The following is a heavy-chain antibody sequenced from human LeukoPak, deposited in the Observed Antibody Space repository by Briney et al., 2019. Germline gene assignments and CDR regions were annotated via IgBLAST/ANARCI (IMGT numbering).Heavy chain of an antibody. D-gene: IGHD1-1*01. CDR1: GDSVSRHDLT. V-gene: IGHV6-1*01. Sequence: SQTLSLTCAISGDSVSRHDLTWDWVRQSPSRGLEWLGRTFYRSKWYNDYAVSVRSRITVSPDTSKNQFSLHLNSVTPEDTAVYYCVRSYDWVFDYWGQGTRVTVSS. J-gene: IGHJ4*02. CDR3: VRSYDWVFDY. CDR2: TFYRSKWYN.